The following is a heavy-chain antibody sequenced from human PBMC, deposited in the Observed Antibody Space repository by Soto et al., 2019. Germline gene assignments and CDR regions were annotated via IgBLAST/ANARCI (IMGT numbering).Heavy chain of an antibody. J-gene: IGHJ3*02. CDR1: GGSISSGGYY. CDR3: ARVPSGTYYYDSSGYYEVAFDI. D-gene: IGHD3-22*01. CDR2: IYHSGST. Sequence: TSETLSLTCTVSGGSISSGGYYWSWLRQHPRKALEWIGDIYHSGSTYYNPSLKSRVTISVDKSKNQFSLKLSSVTAADTAVYYCARVPSGTYYYDSSGYYEVAFDIWGQGTMVTVSS. V-gene: IGHV4-31*03.